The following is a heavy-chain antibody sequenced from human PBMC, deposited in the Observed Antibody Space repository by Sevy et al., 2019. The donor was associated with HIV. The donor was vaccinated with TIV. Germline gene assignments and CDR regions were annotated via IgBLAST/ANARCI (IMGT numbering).Heavy chain of an antibody. CDR1: GGSISSSSYY. J-gene: IGHJ6*02. V-gene: IGHV4-39*01. Sequence: SETLSLTCTVSGGSISSSSYYWGWIRQPPGKGLEWIGSIYYSGSTYYNPSLKSRVTISVDTSKNQFSLKRSSLTAADTAVYYCARHPLIWWQTLESWDYYYGMDVWGQGTTVTVSS. D-gene: IGHD5-12*01. CDR3: ARHPLIWWQTLESWDYYYGMDV. CDR2: IYYSGST.